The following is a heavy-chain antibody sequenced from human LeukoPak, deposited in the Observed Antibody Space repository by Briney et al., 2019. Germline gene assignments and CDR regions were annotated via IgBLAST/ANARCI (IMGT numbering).Heavy chain of an antibody. V-gene: IGHV4-59*01. J-gene: IGHJ3*02. D-gene: IGHD2-2*02. CDR3: ARVDCSSTSCYTRYAFDI. Sequence: SETLSLSCIFHGGSISSYYWSWIRQPPGKGREWIGYIYYSGSTNYNPSLKSRVTISVDTSKNQFSLKLSSVTAADTAVYYCARVDCSSTSCYTRYAFDIWGQGAMVTVSS. CDR1: GGSISSYY. CDR2: IYYSGST.